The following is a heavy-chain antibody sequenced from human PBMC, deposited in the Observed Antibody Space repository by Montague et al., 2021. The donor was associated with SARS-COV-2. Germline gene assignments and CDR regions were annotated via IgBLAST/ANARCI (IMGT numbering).Heavy chain of an antibody. CDR1: VGCISSFY. V-gene: IGHV4-59*08. D-gene: IGHD2-15*01. J-gene: IGHJ4*02. CDR3: ARHYSATLPAVY. CDR2: ISHSGTT. Sequence: SETLSLTCTVSVGCISSFYWGRFRQPPGKGLEWIGYISHSGTTNYNPSLTSRVTMSVDTSKNQFSLKVNSVTAADTAVYYCARHYSATLPAVYWGQGTLVTVSS.